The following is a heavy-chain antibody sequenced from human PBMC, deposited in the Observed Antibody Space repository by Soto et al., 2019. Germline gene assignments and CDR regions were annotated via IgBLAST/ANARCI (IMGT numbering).Heavy chain of an antibody. CDR1: GFTFSSYA. Sequence: EVQLVESGGGLVQPGGSLRLSCAASGFTFSSYAMSWVRQAPGKGLEWVAGISGRGSTNYADSVKGRFAISRDNSKNTLYLQMNSLRAEDTAVYYCAKEKDNEYVWGSYRYTSDYWGQGTLVTVSS. J-gene: IGHJ4*02. D-gene: IGHD3-16*02. CDR2: ISGRGST. V-gene: IGHV3-23*04. CDR3: AKEKDNEYVWGSYRYTSDY.